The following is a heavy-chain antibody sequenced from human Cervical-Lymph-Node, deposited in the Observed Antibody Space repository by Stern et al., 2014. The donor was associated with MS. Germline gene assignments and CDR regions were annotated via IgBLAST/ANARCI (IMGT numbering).Heavy chain of an antibody. Sequence: QLVESGAEVRKPGSSVKVSCKASGDSFSSQTIIWVRPAPGQGPEWMARITPLVGIPNYAQKFQGRVTLSADRSTSTVYLELRSLRSDDTAMYFCARSKGSGAVEWLYGMDVWGQGTAVAVSS. CDR2: ITPLVGIP. CDR1: GDSFSSQT. V-gene: IGHV1-69*02. D-gene: IGHD2-8*01. J-gene: IGHJ6*02. CDR3: ARSKGSGAVEWLYGMDV.